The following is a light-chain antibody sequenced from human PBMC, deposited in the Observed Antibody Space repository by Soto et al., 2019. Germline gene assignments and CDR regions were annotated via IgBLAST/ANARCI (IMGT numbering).Light chain of an antibody. J-gene: IGLJ2*01. CDR2: DVN. Sequence: QSVLTQPASVSGSPGQSVTISCTGNSSDVGGYNYVSWYQQHPGKAPKLMIYDVNNRPSGVSNRFSGSKSGNTASLTISGLQAEDEADYYCSSYASSSTLMVFGGGTKLTVL. CDR1: SSDVGGYNY. CDR3: SSYASSSTLMV. V-gene: IGLV2-14*01.